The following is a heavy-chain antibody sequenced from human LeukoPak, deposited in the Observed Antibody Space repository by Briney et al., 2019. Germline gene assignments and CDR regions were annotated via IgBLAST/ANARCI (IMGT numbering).Heavy chain of an antibody. CDR3: ARAEIPGYSSGWCRVGAFDI. J-gene: IGHJ3*02. Sequence: GASVKVPCKASGYTFTSYGISWVRQAPGQGLEWMGWISAYNGNTNYAQKLQGRVTMTTDTSTSTAYMELRSLRSDDTAVYYCARAEIPGYSSGWCRVGAFDIWGQGTMVTVSS. CDR1: GYTFTSYG. CDR2: ISAYNGNT. D-gene: IGHD6-19*01. V-gene: IGHV1-18*01.